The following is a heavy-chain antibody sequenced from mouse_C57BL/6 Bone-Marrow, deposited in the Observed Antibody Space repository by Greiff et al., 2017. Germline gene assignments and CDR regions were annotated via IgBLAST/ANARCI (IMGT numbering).Heavy chain of an antibody. V-gene: IGHV1-18*01. Sequence: EVKLMESGPELVKPGASVKIPCKASGYTFTDYNMDWVKQSHGKSLEWIGDINPNNGGTIYNQKFKGKATLTVDKSSSTAYMELRSLTSEDTAVYYCARRNDYLCYWGQGTTLTVSS. CDR1: GYTFTDYN. D-gene: IGHD2-4*01. J-gene: IGHJ2*01. CDR2: INPNNGGT. CDR3: ARRNDYLCY.